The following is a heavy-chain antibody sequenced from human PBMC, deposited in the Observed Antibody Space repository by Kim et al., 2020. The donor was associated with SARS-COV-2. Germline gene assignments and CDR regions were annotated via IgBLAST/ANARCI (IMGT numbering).Heavy chain of an antibody. D-gene: IGHD6-13*01. J-gene: IGHJ6*02. CDR1: GYSISSGYY. CDR3: AREKGYSSSWFFYYYGMDV. Sequence: SETLSLTCTVSGYSISSGYYWGWIRQPPGKGLEWIGSIYHSGSTYYNPSLKSRVTISVDTSKNQFSLKLSSVTAADTAVYYCAREKGYSSSWFFYYYGMDVWGQGTTVTVSS. CDR2: IYHSGST. V-gene: IGHV4-38-2*02.